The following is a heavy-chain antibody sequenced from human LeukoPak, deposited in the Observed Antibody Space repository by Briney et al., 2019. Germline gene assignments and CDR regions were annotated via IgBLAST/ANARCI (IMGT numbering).Heavy chain of an antibody. CDR3: ANWGSSGYFSVDYYYGMDV. CDR1: GFTFSSYA. Sequence: TGGSLRLSCAASGFTFSSYAMSWVRQAPGKGLEWVSAISGSGGSTYYADSVKGRFTISRDNSKNTLYLQMNSLRAEDTAVYYCANWGSSGYFSVDYYYGMDVWGKGTTVTVSS. CDR2: ISGSGGST. V-gene: IGHV3-23*01. J-gene: IGHJ6*04. D-gene: IGHD3-22*01.